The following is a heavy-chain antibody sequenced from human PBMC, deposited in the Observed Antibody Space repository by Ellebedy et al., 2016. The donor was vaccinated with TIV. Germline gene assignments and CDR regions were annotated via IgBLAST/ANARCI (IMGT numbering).Heavy chain of an antibody. D-gene: IGHD1-26*01. V-gene: IGHV1-69*13. Sequence: ASVKVSCKASGYTFTSYAISWVRQAPGQGLEWMGGIIPIFGTANYAQKFQGRVTITADESTSTAYMELSSLRSEDTAVYYCARAVGATANDAFDIWGQGTMVTVSS. CDR1: GYTFTSYA. CDR2: IIPIFGTA. J-gene: IGHJ3*02. CDR3: ARAVGATANDAFDI.